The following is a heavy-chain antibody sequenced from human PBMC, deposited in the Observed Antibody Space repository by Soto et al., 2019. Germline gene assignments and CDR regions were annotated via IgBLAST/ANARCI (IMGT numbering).Heavy chain of an antibody. CDR2: VSGAASHT. Sequence: HPGGSLRLSCAGSGFTPTTTPLSWVRQPPGKGLEWVATVSGAASHTYYVDSVRGRFFISRDNSKNTVTLQMNNLTVDDTAVYYCATSFRYFDNWGQGTRVTRLL. CDR1: GFTPTTTP. CDR3: ATSFRYFDN. J-gene: IGHJ4*02. V-gene: IGHV3-23*01. D-gene: IGHD3-9*01.